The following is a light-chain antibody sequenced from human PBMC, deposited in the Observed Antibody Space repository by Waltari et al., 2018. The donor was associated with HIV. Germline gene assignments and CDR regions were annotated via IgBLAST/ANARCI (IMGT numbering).Light chain of an antibody. V-gene: IGLV2-8*01. CDR2: EVT. CDR1: SSDVGGYNY. CDR3: SSYAGSNNLV. Sequence: QSALTQPPSASGSPGPSVTISCTGTSSDVGGYNYVSWYQQHPGKAPKLMMCEVTKRPSGVPDRFSGSKSGNTASLTVSGLQAEDEADYYCSSYAGSNNLVFGGGTKLTVL. J-gene: IGLJ2*01.